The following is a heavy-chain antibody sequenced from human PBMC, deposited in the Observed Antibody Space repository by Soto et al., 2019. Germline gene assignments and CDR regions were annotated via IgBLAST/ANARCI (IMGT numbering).Heavy chain of an antibody. CDR2: ISAYNGNT. CDR3: ASSSVWGSTNYYYYYGMDV. Sequence: QVQLVQSGAEVKKPGASVKVSCKASGYTFTSYGISWVRQAPGQGLEWMGWISAYNGNTNYAQKLQGRVTMTTDTATSTAYMELRSLRSDDTAVYYCASSSVWGSTNYYYYYGMDVWGQGTTVTVSS. CDR1: GYTFTSYG. D-gene: IGHD3-16*01. J-gene: IGHJ6*02. V-gene: IGHV1-18*04.